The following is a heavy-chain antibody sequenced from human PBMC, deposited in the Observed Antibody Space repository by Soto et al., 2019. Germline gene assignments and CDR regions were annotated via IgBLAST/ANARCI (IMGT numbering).Heavy chain of an antibody. CDR2: IHYSGNT. V-gene: IGHV4-59*13. J-gene: IGHJ6*02. CDR3: ARGVYDYWSGYYAGSGLDV. Sequence: QVPLQESGPGLVKPSENLSLTCTVSGDSMSPFYWNWIRQSPGKGLEWIGYIHYSGNTNYNPSLKSRVAISVDTSKNQFYLKLSSVTAADTAVYYCARGVYDYWSGYYAGSGLDVWGQGTTVTVS. CDR1: GDSMSPFY. D-gene: IGHD3-3*01.